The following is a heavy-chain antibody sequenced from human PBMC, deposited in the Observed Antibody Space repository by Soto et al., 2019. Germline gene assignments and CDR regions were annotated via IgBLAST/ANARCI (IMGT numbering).Heavy chain of an antibody. CDR1: GGTFSSYA. CDR2: IIPIFGTA. D-gene: IGHD4-17*01. J-gene: IGHJ4*02. Sequence: QVQLVQSGAEVKKPGSSVKVSCKASGGTFSSYAISWVRQAPGQGLEWMGGIIPIFGTANYAQKFQGRVTITADESTSTAYMELSSLRSEDTAVYYCARDPDRTDGDYGGRNDYWGQGTLVTVSS. V-gene: IGHV1-69*12. CDR3: ARDPDRTDGDYGGRNDY.